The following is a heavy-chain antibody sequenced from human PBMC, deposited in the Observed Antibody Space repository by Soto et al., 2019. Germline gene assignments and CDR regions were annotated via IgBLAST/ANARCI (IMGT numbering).Heavy chain of an antibody. J-gene: IGHJ6*02. CDR2: ISGDTATT. V-gene: IGHV3-23*01. D-gene: IGHD6-19*01. Sequence: EVQLLESGGGLVQPGGSLRLSCAASGFSFSEYSMTWVRQAPGKGLQWVSAISGDTATTHYADSVKGRFTISRDNSRDKLYLQMNSLRVEDTAIYYCAKPLQQWLLQGSGVDVWGQGTTVTVSS. CDR3: AKPLQQWLLQGSGVDV. CDR1: GFSFSEYS.